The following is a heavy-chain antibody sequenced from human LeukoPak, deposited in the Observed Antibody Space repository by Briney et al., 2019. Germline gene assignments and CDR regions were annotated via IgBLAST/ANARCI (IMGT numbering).Heavy chain of an antibody. V-gene: IGHV1-2*02. Sequence: ASVKVSCKASGYTFTDYYMHWVRQAPGQGPEWMGWINPNSGGTNYAQKFQDRVTMTRDTSISTAYMELSRLRSDDTAVYYCARFITADAFDIWGQGTMVTVSS. J-gene: IGHJ3*02. CDR1: GYTFTDYY. D-gene: IGHD3-10*01. CDR2: INPNSGGT. CDR3: ARFITADAFDI.